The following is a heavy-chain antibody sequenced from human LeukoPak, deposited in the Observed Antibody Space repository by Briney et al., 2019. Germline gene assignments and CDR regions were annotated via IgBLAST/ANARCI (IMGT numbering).Heavy chain of an antibody. V-gene: IGHV3-53*01. D-gene: IGHD6-19*01. Sequence: GGSLRLSCAASGFTVSSNYMSWVRQAPGKGLEWVSLIYSGGVTYYADSVKGRFIISRDNSKTPLFLQMNSLRAEDTAVYYGPRAPSGWSDYWYFELWGRGTLVTVSS. CDR2: IYSGGVT. J-gene: IGHJ2*01. CDR3: PRAPSGWSDYWYFEL. CDR1: GFTVSSNY.